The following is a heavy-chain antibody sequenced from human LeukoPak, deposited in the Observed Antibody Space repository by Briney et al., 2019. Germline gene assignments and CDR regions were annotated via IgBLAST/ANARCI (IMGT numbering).Heavy chain of an antibody. J-gene: IGHJ4*02. Sequence: SSETLSLTCGVSGGSITNTDYWTWVRQPPGKGLEWIGEVNLQGSTNYNPSLMGRVAISVDKSENHISLQLTSVTAADTAVYYCAREGGPYRPLDYSGQGTLVTVSS. CDR2: VNLQGST. CDR1: GGSITNTDY. V-gene: IGHV4-4*02. CDR3: AREGGPYRPLDY.